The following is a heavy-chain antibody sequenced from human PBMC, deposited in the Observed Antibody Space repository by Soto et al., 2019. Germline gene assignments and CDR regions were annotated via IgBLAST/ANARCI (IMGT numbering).Heavy chain of an antibody. V-gene: IGHV3-9*01. J-gene: IGHJ3*02. CDR2: LNWNSNNI. D-gene: IGHD5-12*01. CDR3: VKGWGGYDLSGGLDI. CDR1: GFNFDDSA. Sequence: LRLSCAASGFNFDDSAMHWVRQLPGKALEWVSGLNWNSNNIDYAASVKGRFTISRDNARDSLYLQMNSLRPDDTALYYCVKGWGGYDLSGGLDIWGHGTMVT.